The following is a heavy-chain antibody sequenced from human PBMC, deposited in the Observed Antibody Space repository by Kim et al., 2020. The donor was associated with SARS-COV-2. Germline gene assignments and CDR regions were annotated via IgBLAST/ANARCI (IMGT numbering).Heavy chain of an antibody. CDR3: AKDGLGYCSGGSCYFGGMDV. J-gene: IGHJ6*02. CDR2: ISYDGSNK. Sequence: GGSLRLSCAASGFTFSSYGMHWVRQAPGKGLEWVAVISYDGSNKYYADSVKGRFTISRDNSKNTLYLQMNSLRAEDTAVYYCAKDGLGYCSGGSCYFGGMDVWGQGTTVTVSS. V-gene: IGHV3-30*18. CDR1: GFTFSSYG. D-gene: IGHD2-15*01.